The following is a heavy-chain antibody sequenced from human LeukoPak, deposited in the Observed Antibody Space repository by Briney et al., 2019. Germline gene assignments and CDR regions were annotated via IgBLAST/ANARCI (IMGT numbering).Heavy chain of an antibody. Sequence: PGGSLRLSCAASGFIFSDYYMTWIRQTPGKGLEWLSYISDSGSTINYADSVKGRLTISRDNAKKSLFLQMNSLRAGDTAVYYCAIYYDSSGSIDHWGQGTLVTVSS. CDR2: ISDSGSTI. J-gene: IGHJ4*02. CDR3: AIYYDSSGSIDH. V-gene: IGHV3-11*01. D-gene: IGHD3-22*01. CDR1: GFIFSDYY.